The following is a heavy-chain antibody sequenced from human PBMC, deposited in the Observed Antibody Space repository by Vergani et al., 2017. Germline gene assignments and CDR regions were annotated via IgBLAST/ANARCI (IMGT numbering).Heavy chain of an antibody. J-gene: IGHJ4*02. CDR3: ARAPHQYCSSTSCHPLDY. CDR1: GYTFTSYY. D-gene: IGHD2-2*01. V-gene: IGHV1-46*01. Sequence: QVQLVQSGAEVKKPGASVKVSCKASGYTFTSYYMHWVRQAPGQGLEWMGIINPSGGSTSYAQKFQGRVTMTRDTSISTAYMELSRLRSDDTAVYYCARAPHQYCSSTSCHPLDYWGQGTLVTVSS. CDR2: INPSGGST.